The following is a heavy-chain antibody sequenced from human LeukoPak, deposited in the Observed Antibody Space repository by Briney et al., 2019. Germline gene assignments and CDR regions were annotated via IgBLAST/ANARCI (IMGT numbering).Heavy chain of an antibody. CDR2: ITGSDGTT. CDR3: AKWGDYDILTGYYVSDY. CDR1: GFTFSNYA. Sequence: GGSLRLSCAASGFTFSNYAMSWVRQAPGKGLEWVSAITGSDGTTYYADSVKGRFTISRDNSKNTLYLQMNSLRAEDMAVYYCAKWGDYDILTGYYVSDYWGQGTLVTVSS. D-gene: IGHD3-9*01. J-gene: IGHJ4*02. V-gene: IGHV3-23*01.